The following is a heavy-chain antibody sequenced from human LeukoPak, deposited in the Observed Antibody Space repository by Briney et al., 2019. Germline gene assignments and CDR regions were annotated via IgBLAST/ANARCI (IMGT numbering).Heavy chain of an antibody. V-gene: IGHV1-18*01. D-gene: IGHD2-2*02. CDR3: ARDGIVVVPAAIRAYDAFDI. CDR2: ISAYNGNT. CDR1: GYTFTSYG. J-gene: IGHJ3*02. Sequence: ASVKVSCKASGYTFTSYGISWVRQAPGQGLEWMGWISAYNGNTNYAQKLQGRVTMTTDTSTSTAYMELRSLRSDDTAVYYCARDGIVVVPAAIRAYDAFDIWGQGTMVTVSS.